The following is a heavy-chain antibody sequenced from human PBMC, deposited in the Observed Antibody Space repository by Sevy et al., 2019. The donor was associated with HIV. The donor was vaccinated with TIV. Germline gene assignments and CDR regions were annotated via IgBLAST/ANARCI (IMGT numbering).Heavy chain of an antibody. CDR3: ARGYCSGGSCPLLKSYYYGMDV. J-gene: IGHJ6*02. V-gene: IGHV3-48*01. Sequence: GGSLRLSCAASGFTFSSYSMNWVRQAPGKGLEWVSYISSSSSTIYYADSVKGRFTISRDNVKNSLYLQMNSLRAEDTAVYYCARGYCSGGSCPLLKSYYYGMDVWGQGTTVTVSS. CDR1: GFTFSSYS. D-gene: IGHD2-15*01. CDR2: ISSSSSTI.